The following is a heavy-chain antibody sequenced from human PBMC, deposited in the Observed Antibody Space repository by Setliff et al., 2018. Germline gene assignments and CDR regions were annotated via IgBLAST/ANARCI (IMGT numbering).Heavy chain of an antibody. CDR2: ISAVNSGT. CDR1: GFAFSNFA. J-gene: IGHJ4*02. D-gene: IGHD6-19*01. CDR3: AKRDAVAGAVAY. V-gene: IGHV3-23*01. Sequence: GGSLSLSCAASGFAFSNFAMGWVRQAPGRGLEWVSIISAVNSGTYYADSVRGRFTISRDNSKNTLYLQMNSLRVEDTAVYYCAKRDAVAGAVAYWGRGTLVTVSS.